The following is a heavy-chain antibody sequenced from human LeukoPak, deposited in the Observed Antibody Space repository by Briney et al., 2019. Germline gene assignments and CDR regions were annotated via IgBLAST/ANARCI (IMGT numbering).Heavy chain of an antibody. CDR1: GGSISNYY. Sequence: SETLSLTCTVSGGSISNYYWSWIRQPAGKGLEWIGRIYTSGTTHYNPSLKSRVTMSVDTSKNQFSLNLSSVTAADTAVYYCARFSSIAAVFDYWGLGTLVTVSS. CDR3: ARFSSIAAVFDY. V-gene: IGHV4-4*07. J-gene: IGHJ4*02. D-gene: IGHD6-13*01. CDR2: IYTSGTT.